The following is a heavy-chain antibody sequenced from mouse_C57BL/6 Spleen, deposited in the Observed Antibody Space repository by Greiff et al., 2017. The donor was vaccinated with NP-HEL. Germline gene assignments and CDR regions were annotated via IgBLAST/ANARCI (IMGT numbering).Heavy chain of an antibody. CDR2: IWTGGGT. V-gene: IGHV2-9-1*01. CDR3: ARNGAYDYDFFAY. Sequence: VHLVESGPGLVAPSQSLSITCTVSGFSLTSYAIRWVRQPPGKGLEWLGVIWTGGGTNYNSALKSRLSISKDNSKSQVFLKMSGLQTDDTARYYCARNGAYDYDFFAYWGQGTLVTVSA. CDR1: GFSLTSYA. D-gene: IGHD2-4*01. J-gene: IGHJ3*01.